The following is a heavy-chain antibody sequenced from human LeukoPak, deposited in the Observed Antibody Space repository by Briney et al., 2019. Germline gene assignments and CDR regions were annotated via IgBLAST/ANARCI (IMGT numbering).Heavy chain of an antibody. CDR1: GYTFTGYY. CDR2: INPNSGGT. D-gene: IGHD3-22*01. CDR3: ARSYDSSGYLTPLDY. V-gene: IGHV1-2*06. J-gene: IGHJ4*02. Sequence: GASVKVSCKASGYTFTGYYMHWVRQAPGQGLEWMGRINPNSGGTNYAQKFQGRVTMTRDTSISTAYMELSRLRSDDTAVYYCARSYDSSGYLTPLDYWGQGTLVTVSS.